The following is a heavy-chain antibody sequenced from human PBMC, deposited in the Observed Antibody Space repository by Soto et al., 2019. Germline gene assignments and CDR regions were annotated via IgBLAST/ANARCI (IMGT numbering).Heavy chain of an antibody. CDR2: IKSKTNGGTT. J-gene: IGHJ4*02. Sequence: EVQLVESGGGLVTPGGSLRLSCAASGFTFSNAWMSWVRQAPGKGLEWVGRIKSKTNGGTTDYAAPVIGRFTISRDDSKDTLYLQMNSLKTEDADVYYCTTDDPINRYWGQGTLVTVSS. CDR3: TTDDPINRY. CDR1: GFTFSNAW. V-gene: IGHV3-15*01.